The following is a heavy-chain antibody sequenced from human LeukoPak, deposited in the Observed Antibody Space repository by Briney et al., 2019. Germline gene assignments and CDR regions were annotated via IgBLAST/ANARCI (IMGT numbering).Heavy chain of an antibody. J-gene: IGHJ5*01. V-gene: IGHV1-2*02. CDR2: INPNDGGT. Sequence: ASLKVSCKASGYTFTDYYMHWLRQAPGQGLEWMGWINPNDGGTNYVQKFQGRVTMTRDTSISTVYVELSRLTSDDTAVYYCARPGVTPDTNWFDSWGQGTLVTVSS. CDR1: GYTFTDYY. D-gene: IGHD5-18*01. CDR3: ARPGVTPDTNWFDS.